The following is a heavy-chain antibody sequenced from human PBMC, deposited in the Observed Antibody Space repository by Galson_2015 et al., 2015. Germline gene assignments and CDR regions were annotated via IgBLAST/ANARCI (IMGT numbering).Heavy chain of an antibody. V-gene: IGHV3-48*03. J-gene: IGHJ4*02. CDR1: GFSFKNYE. CDR3: VRDPSTSLVAY. D-gene: IGHD5-18*01. Sequence: SLRLSCAASGFSFKNYEMNWVRQAPGKGLEWVSYISGSGSNIYYADSVKGRFTVSRGNANNLVHLQMNSLRAEDTAVYYCVRDPSTSLVAYWGQGTLVTVSS. CDR2: ISGSGSNI.